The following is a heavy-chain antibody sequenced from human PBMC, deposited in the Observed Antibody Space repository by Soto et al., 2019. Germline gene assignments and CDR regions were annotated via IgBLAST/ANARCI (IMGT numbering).Heavy chain of an antibody. CDR3: AKVVVGATSHSDFDS. Sequence: QLQLQESGPGLVRPSETLSLTCTVSGGSIANNNYFWGWVRQPPGKGLEWIGSAAYSGGTYKNPSLKRRVTASVDTSKNQFSLKLTSVTAADTAVYYCAKVVVGATSHSDFDSWGQGTLVTVSS. V-gene: IGHV4-39*01. J-gene: IGHJ4*02. CDR2: AAYSGGT. CDR1: GGSIANNNYF. D-gene: IGHD2-15*01.